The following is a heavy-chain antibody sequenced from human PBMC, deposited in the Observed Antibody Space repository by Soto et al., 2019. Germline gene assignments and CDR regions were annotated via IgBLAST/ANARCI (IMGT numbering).Heavy chain of an antibody. J-gene: IGHJ5*02. CDR3: ARQRDYGDYVGWFDP. CDR1: GGSISSYY. D-gene: IGHD4-17*01. Sequence: SETLSLTCTVSGGSISSYYWSWIRQPPGKGLEWIGYIYYSGSTNYNPSLKSRLTISVDTSKNQFSLKLSSVTAADTAVYYCARQRDYGDYVGWFDPWGQGTLVTVSS. CDR2: IYYSGST. V-gene: IGHV4-59*08.